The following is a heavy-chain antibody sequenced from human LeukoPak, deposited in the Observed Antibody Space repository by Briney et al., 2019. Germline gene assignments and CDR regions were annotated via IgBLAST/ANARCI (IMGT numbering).Heavy chain of an antibody. CDR1: GYTFTDRY. J-gene: IGHJ5*02. V-gene: IGHV1-8*02. Sequence: ASVKVSCKASGYTFTDRYIHWVRQATGQGLEWMGWMNPNSGNTGYAQKFQGRVTMTRNTSISTAYMELSSLRSEDTAVYYCAIKRDYGDYLNWFDPWGQGTLVTVSS. CDR2: MNPNSGNT. D-gene: IGHD4-17*01. CDR3: AIKRDYGDYLNWFDP.